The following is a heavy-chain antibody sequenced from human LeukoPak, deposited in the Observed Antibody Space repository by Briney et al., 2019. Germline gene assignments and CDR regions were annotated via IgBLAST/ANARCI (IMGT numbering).Heavy chain of an antibody. Sequence: PGGSLRLSCTASGFTFSNYDMGWVRQAPGKGLEWVSVSRGSGDRTYYADSAKGRFTISKDNSKNTVYMQMNSLRAEDTAVYFCAKGGNNGGTFDYWGQGTLVTVSS. CDR2: SRGSGDRT. CDR1: GFTFSNYD. CDR3: AKGGNNGGTFDY. J-gene: IGHJ4*02. D-gene: IGHD1/OR15-1a*01. V-gene: IGHV3-23*01.